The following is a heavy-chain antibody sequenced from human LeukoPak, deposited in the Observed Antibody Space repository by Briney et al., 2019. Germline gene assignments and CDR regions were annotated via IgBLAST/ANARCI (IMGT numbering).Heavy chain of an antibody. Sequence: GASVKVSCKASGYTFTSYGISWVRQAPGQGLEWMGWISAYNGNTNYAQKLQGRVTMTTDTSTSTAYMELRSLRSDDSAVYYCARVFRSYDRSGYYYFDYWGQGTLVTVSS. CDR2: ISAYNGNT. CDR1: GYTFTSYG. CDR3: ARVFRSYDRSGYYYFDY. J-gene: IGHJ4*02. D-gene: IGHD3-22*01. V-gene: IGHV1-18*01.